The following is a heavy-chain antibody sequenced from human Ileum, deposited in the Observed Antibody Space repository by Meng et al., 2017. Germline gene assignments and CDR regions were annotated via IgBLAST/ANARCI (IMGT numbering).Heavy chain of an antibody. J-gene: IGHJ4*02. CDR1: GGSFNDYY. D-gene: IGHD1-26*01. CDR3: VRGPARETHDFDY. CDR2: IHNSGRT. V-gene: IGHV4-34*01. Sequence: QWAAGFLTPSETPSLPCSVVGGSFNDYYWSWVRQSPGKGLEWIGQIHNSGRTNYKSSLERRVTISVDTSKSQFSLKLTSVTAADTAMYYCVRGPARETHDFDYWGQGALVTVSS.